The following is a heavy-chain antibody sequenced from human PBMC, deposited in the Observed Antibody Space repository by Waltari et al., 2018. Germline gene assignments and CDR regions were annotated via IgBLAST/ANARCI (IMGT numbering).Heavy chain of an antibody. CDR2: IIPIFGTA. Sequence: QVQLVQSGAEVKKPGSSVKVSCKASGGTFSRYAISWVRQAPGQGLEWMGGIIPIFGTANYAQKFQGRVTITAHESTSTAYMELSSLRSEDTAVYYCARESIAAQLFDYWGQGTLVTVSS. J-gene: IGHJ4*02. CDR1: GGTFSRYA. V-gene: IGHV1-69*01. CDR3: ARESIAAQLFDY. D-gene: IGHD6-6*01.